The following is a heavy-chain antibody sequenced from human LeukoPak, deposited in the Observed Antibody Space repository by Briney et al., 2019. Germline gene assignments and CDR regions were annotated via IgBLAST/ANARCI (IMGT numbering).Heavy chain of an antibody. Sequence: PGGPLRLSCAASGFTFSSYSMNWVRQAPGKGLEWVSSISSSSSYIYYADSVKGRFTISRDNAKNSLYLQMNSLRAEDTAVYYCARHRYSGSRSYFDYWGQGTLVTVSS. V-gene: IGHV3-21*01. D-gene: IGHD1-26*01. CDR3: ARHRYSGSRSYFDY. CDR1: GFTFSSYS. CDR2: ISSSSSYI. J-gene: IGHJ4*02.